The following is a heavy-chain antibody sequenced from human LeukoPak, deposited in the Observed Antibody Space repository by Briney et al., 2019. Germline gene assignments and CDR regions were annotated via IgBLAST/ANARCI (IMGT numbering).Heavy chain of an antibody. CDR1: GFTFSSYG. D-gene: IGHD3-22*01. CDR3: AKDYSYYDSSGYLIAEYFQH. CDR2: ISYDGSNK. J-gene: IGHJ1*01. Sequence: GGSLRLSCAASGFTFSSYGMHWVRQAPGKGLEWVAVISYDGSNKYYADSVKGRFTISRDNSKNTLYLQMNSLRAEDTAVYYCAKDYSYYDSSGYLIAEYFQHWGQGTLVTVSS. V-gene: IGHV3-30*18.